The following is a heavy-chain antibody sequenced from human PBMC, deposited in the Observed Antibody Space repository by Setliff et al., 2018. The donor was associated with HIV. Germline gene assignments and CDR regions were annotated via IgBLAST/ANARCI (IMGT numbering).Heavy chain of an antibody. CDR1: GGSISSGGYS. D-gene: IGHD4-17*01. CDR3: ARGTTLNVVPDAFDI. CDR2: IFHSGST. J-gene: IGHJ3*02. V-gene: IGHV4-30-2*01. Sequence: PSETLSLTCAVSGGSISSGGYSWSWIRQPPGKGLEWIGYIFHSGSTYYNPSLKSRVTISVDRSKNQFSLNVTSVTAADTAVYYCARGTTLNVVPDAFDIWGQGTMVTRLL.